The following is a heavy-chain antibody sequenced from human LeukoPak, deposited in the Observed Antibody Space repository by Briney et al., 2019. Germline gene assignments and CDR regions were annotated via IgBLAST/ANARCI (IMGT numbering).Heavy chain of an antibody. D-gene: IGHD2-2*01. J-gene: IGHJ4*02. CDR2: ISSSSSYI. Sequence: PGRSLRLSCAAPGFTFSSYAMHWVRQAPGKGLEWVSSISSSSSYIYYADSVKGRFTISRDNAKNSLYLQMNSLRAEDTAVYYCARDRMTGIVVVPAAMAYWGQGTLVTVSS. CDR1: GFTFSSYA. V-gene: IGHV3-21*01. CDR3: ARDRMTGIVVVPAAMAY.